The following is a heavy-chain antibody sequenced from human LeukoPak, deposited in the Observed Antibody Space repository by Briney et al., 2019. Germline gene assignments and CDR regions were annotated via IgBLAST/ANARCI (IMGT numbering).Heavy chain of an antibody. V-gene: IGHV3-74*01. Sequence: PGGSLRLSCAASGFTLSRYWMHWVRQAPREWLVWVSRIESDGSDTGYADSVRGRFTISRDNAKNTLYLQMNSLRAEDTAMYYCARDRSGPFDIWGQGTMVTVSS. CDR3: ARDRSGPFDI. J-gene: IGHJ3*02. D-gene: IGHD3-3*01. CDR2: IESDGSDT. CDR1: GFTLSRYW.